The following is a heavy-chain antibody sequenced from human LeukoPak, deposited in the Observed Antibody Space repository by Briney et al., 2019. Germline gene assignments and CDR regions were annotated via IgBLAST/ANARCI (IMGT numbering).Heavy chain of an antibody. V-gene: IGHV1-2*02. Sequence: ASVKVSCKASGYTFTGYYMHWVRQAPGQGLEWMGWFNPNSGGTNYAQQFQGRATMTRDTPISTAYMELARVRSHAPAVYYLASVFRGVWSGETFAYWGRGTRVTVSA. J-gene: IGHJ4*02. D-gene: IGHD3-3*01. CDR1: GYTFTGYY. CDR2: FNPNSGGT. CDR3: ASVFRGVWSGETFAY.